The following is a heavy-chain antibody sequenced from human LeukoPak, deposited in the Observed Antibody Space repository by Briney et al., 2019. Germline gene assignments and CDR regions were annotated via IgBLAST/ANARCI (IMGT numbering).Heavy chain of an antibody. J-gene: IGHJ3*01. CDR2: IYFSGST. D-gene: IGHD2/OR15-2a*01. CDR3: ARFSFVDGFDV. V-gene: IGHV4-39*07. Sequence: SETLSLTCTVSGGSTSSSSYYWGWIRQPPGRGLEWIGTIYFSGSTSYTPSLESRVTMSVDASKNQFSLKLRSVTAADTAVYYCARFSFVDGFDVWGQGTMVTVSS. CDR1: GGSTSSSSYY.